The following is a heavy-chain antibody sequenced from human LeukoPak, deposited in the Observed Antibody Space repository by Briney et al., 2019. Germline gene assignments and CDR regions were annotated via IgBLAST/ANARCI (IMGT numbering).Heavy chain of an antibody. D-gene: IGHD6-13*01. V-gene: IGHV1-2*02. CDR2: INPNSGGT. J-gene: IGHJ4*02. Sequence: ASVKVFCKASGYTFTGYYMHWVRQAPGQGLEWMGWINPNSGGTNYAQKFQGRVTMTRDTSISTAYMELSRLRSDDTAVYYCARDLHYSSSWYGYYWGQGTLVTVSS. CDR1: GYTFTGYY. CDR3: ARDLHYSSSWYGYY.